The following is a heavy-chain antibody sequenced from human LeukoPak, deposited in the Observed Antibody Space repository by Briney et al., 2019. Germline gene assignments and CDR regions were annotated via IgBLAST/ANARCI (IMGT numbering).Heavy chain of an antibody. J-gene: IGHJ4*02. CDR2: ISAYNGNT. CDR3: ARDYTAGYYDSSDIIAY. CDR1: GYTFTSYG. Sequence: ASVKVSCKASGYTFTSYGISWVRQAPGQGLEWMGWISAYNGNTNYAQKLQGRVTMTTDTSTSTAYMELRSLRSDDTAVYYCARDYTAGYYDSSDIIAYWGRGTLVTVSS. D-gene: IGHD3-22*01. V-gene: IGHV1-18*01.